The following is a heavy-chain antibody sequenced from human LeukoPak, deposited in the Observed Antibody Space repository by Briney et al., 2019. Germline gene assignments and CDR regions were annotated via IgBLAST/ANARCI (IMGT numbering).Heavy chain of an antibody. Sequence: PGGSLRLSCTASGFTFGDYAMSWVRQAPGKGLEWIGFIRSKAYGGTTEYAASVKGRFTISRDDSKSTAYLQMNSLKTEDTAVYYCTRGSVAGVPNYYYYYMDVWGKGTTVTVSS. CDR2: IRSKAYGGTT. D-gene: IGHD6-19*01. CDR3: TRGSVAGVPNYYYYYMDV. V-gene: IGHV3-49*04. CDR1: GFTFGDYA. J-gene: IGHJ6*03.